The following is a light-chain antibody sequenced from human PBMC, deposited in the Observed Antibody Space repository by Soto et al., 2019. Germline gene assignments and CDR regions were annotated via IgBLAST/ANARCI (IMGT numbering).Light chain of an antibody. Sequence: EIVLTQSPATLSLSPGERATLSCWASQSVGRSLAWYQQKPGQAPRLLINDASNRATGIPARFGGSGSGTDFTLTISSLQSEDFATYYCQQYYSYPGTFGPGTKVDIK. CDR3: QQYYSYPGT. V-gene: IGKV3-11*01. CDR1: QSVGRS. J-gene: IGKJ3*01. CDR2: DAS.